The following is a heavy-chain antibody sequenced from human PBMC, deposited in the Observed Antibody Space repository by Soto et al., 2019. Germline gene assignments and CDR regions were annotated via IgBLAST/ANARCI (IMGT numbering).Heavy chain of an antibody. V-gene: IGHV3-23*01. J-gene: IGHJ3*02. CDR1: GFTFSSYA. D-gene: IGHD2-15*01. Sequence: EVQLLESGGGLVQPGGSLRLSCAASGFTFSSYAMSWVRQAPGKGLEWVSAISGSGGSTYYADSVKGRCTIPRDNSKNTLYLQMNSLRAEDTAVYYCAKDRIRPYCSGGSCYENAFDIWGQGTMVTVSS. CDR2: ISGSGGST. CDR3: AKDRIRPYCSGGSCYENAFDI.